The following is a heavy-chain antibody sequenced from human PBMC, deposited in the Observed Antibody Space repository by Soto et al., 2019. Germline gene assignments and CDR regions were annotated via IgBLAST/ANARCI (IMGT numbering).Heavy chain of an antibody. Sequence: QVQLVESGGGLVKPGGSLRLSCAASGFTFSDYYMSWIRQAPGKGLEWVSYISSSGSTIYYADSVKGRFTISRDNAKNSLYLQMNSLRAEDTAVYYCARLPIVVVPAAKSALDDYYYYYMDVWGKGTTVTVYS. CDR1: GFTFSDYY. D-gene: IGHD2-2*01. J-gene: IGHJ6*03. V-gene: IGHV3-11*01. CDR3: ARLPIVVVPAAKSALDDYYYYYMDV. CDR2: ISSSGSTI.